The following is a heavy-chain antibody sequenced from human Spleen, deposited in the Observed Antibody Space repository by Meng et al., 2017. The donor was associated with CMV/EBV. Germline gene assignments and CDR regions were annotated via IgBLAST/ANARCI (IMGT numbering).Heavy chain of an antibody. CDR1: GESFSGHF. J-gene: IGHJ4*02. CDR3: ARVKGTTGPAYYFDF. V-gene: IGHV4-34*01. Sequence: GSLRLSCAVYGESFSGHFWTWIRQPPGKGLEWIASIYHSGTTYYNPSLRSRATISVDTSNSQFSLRLSSVTAADTAVYYCARVKGTTGPAYYFDFWGQGMLVTVSS. CDR2: IYHSGTT. D-gene: IGHD2-8*02.